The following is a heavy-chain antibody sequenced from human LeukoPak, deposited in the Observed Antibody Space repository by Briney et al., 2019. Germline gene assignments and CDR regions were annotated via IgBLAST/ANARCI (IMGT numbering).Heavy chain of an antibody. D-gene: IGHD6-25*01. J-gene: IGHJ4*02. Sequence: GGSLRLSCAASGFTFSNYAMSWVRQAPGKALEWVSAITSGGGTTYYAGSVKGRFTISRDNSMNTLYLQMNSLRAEDTAVYYRARDPPRAAWVFDYWGQGTLVSVSS. CDR2: ITSGGGTT. CDR1: GFTFSNYA. CDR3: ARDPPRAAWVFDY. V-gene: IGHV3-23*01.